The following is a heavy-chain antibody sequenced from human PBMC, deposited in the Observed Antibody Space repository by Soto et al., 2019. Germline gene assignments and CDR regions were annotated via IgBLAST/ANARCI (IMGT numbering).Heavy chain of an antibody. CDR1: GDSISSGGLS. CDR3: ARRRRSKTATAGTGWFDP. Sequence: QLQLQESGSGLLKPSQTLSLNCSVSGDSISSGGLSWNWLRQSPGRGLEWIGYIYYPGLTYYNPSLKSRVSMSLDTSDNQVSLSLSSVTAADAAVYYCARRRRSKTATAGTGWFDPWGPGTLVTVSS. V-gene: IGHV4-30-2*06. CDR2: IYYPGLT. J-gene: IGHJ5*02. D-gene: IGHD6-13*01.